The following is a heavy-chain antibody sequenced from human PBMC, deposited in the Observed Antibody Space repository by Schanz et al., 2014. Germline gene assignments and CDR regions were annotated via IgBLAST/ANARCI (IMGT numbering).Heavy chain of an antibody. J-gene: IGHJ4*01. V-gene: IGHV3-7*05. CDR1: GFAFSVYG. CDR2: IKQHGNEK. Sequence: VQMVDSGGGVVQPGRSLRLSCAASGFAFSVYGMHWVRQAPGKGLEWVANIKQHGNEKYYVDSVKGRFTISRDNAKISLYLQMNSLRAEDTAVYYCAREQIMAAAGLVDYWGHGTLVTVSS. D-gene: IGHD6-13*01. CDR3: AREQIMAAAGLVDY.